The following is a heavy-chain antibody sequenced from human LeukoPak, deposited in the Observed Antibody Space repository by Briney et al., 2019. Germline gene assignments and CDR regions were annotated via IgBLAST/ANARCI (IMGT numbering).Heavy chain of an antibody. J-gene: IGHJ6*02. D-gene: IGHD1-26*01. V-gene: IGHV3-7*01. CDR1: GFTFSSYG. CDR3: ARDSGSYYGYYYGMDV. CDR2: IKQDGSEK. Sequence: GGSLRLSCAASGFTFSSYGMHWVRQAPGKGLEWVANIKQDGSEKYYVDSVKGRFTISRDNAKNSLYLQMNSLRAEDTAVYYCARDSGSYYGYYYGMDVWGQGTTVTVSS.